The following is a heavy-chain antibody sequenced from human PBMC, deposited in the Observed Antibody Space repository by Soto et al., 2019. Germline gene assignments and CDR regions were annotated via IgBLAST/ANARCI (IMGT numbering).Heavy chain of an antibody. CDR2: INHSGST. V-gene: IGHV4-34*01. CDR3: ARGSQYQLLNYYYYGMDV. CDR1: GGSFSGYY. D-gene: IGHD2-2*01. Sequence: SETLSLTCAVYGGSFSGYYWSWIRQPPGKGLEWIGEINHSGSTNYNPSLKSRVTISVDTSKNKFSLKLSSVTDADTTVYYCARGSQYQLLNYYYYGMDVWGQGTTVT. J-gene: IGHJ6*02.